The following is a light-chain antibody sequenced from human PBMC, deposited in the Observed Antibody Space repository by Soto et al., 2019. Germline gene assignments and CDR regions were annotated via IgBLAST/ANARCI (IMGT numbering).Light chain of an antibody. J-gene: IGKJ3*01. CDR2: DAS. Sequence: DIRMTQSPSTLSASVGDRVTITCRASQSISSWLAWYQQKPGKAPKLLIYDASNLETGVPSRFSGGGSGTDFTFTISSLQPEDIATYYCQQYDNLLTFGPGTKVDIK. CDR1: QSISSW. CDR3: QQYDNLLT. V-gene: IGKV1-33*01.